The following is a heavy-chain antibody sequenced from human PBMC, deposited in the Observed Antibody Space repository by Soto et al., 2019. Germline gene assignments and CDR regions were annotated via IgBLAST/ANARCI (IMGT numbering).Heavy chain of an antibody. V-gene: IGHV3-48*02. CDR2: ISSSSSTI. J-gene: IGHJ6*02. CDR3: ARDLGKTSKYSIEGYYYYGMDV. CDR1: GFTFSSYS. Sequence: GGSLRLSCAASGFTFSSYSMNWVRQAPGKGLEWVSYISSSSSTIYYADSVKGRFTISRDNAKNSLYLQMNSLRDEDTAVYYCARDLGKTSKYSIEGYYYYGMDVWGQGTTVTVSS. D-gene: IGHD6-6*01.